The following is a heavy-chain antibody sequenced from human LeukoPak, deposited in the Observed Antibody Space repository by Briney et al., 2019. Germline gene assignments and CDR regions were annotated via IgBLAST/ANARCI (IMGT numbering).Heavy chain of an antibody. CDR1: GFTFSSYA. CDR3: ARAPASGSGGDCYSCYFDY. Sequence: PGGSLRLSCAASGFTFSSYAMHWVRQAPGKGLEWVAVISYDGSNKYYADSVKGRFTISRDNSKNTLYLQVNSLRAEDTAVYYCARAPASGSGGDCYSCYFDYWGQGTLVTVSS. V-gene: IGHV3-30-3*01. J-gene: IGHJ4*02. D-gene: IGHD2-21*02. CDR2: ISYDGSNK.